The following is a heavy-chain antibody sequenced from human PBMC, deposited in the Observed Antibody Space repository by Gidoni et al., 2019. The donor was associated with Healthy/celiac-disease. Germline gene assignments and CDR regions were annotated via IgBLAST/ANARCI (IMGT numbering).Heavy chain of an antibody. J-gene: IGHJ6*02. CDR1: GFTFDDYA. V-gene: IGHV3-43*02. CDR3: AKTFGEAGKSGYSSDYYYYGMDV. D-gene: IGHD3-22*01. CDR2: ISGDGGST. Sequence: EVQLVESGGGVVQPGGSLRLSCAASGFTFDDYAMHWVRQAPGKGLEWVSLISGDGGSTYYADSVKGRFTISRDNSKNSLYLQMNSLRTEDTALYYCAKTFGEAGKSGYSSDYYYYGMDVWGQGTTVTVSS.